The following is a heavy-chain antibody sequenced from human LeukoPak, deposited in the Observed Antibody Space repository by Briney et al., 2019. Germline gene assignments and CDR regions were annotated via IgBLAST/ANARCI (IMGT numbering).Heavy chain of an antibody. V-gene: IGHV4-59*01. D-gene: IGHD1-26*01. J-gene: IGHJ4*02. Sequence: SETLSLTCTVSGGSISSYYWSWVRQPPGKGLEWIGYIYYSGSTNYNPSLKSRVTISVDTSKNQFSLKLSSVTAADTAVYYCARGGGSYYFDYWGQGTLVTVSS. CDR1: GGSISSYY. CDR3: ARGGGSYYFDY. CDR2: IYYSGST.